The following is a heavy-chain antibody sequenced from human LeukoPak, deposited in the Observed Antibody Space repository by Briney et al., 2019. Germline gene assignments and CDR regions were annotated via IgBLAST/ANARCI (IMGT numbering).Heavy chain of an antibody. V-gene: IGHV1-3*01. CDR2: INAGNSNT. CDR3: ARDFNPGFDP. CDR1: GYTFTSYA. Sequence: APVKVSCKASGYTFTSYAMHWVRQAPGQRLEWMGWINAGNSNTKYSQKFQGRVTITRDTSASTAYMELSSLRSEDTAVYYCARDFNPGFDPWGQGTLVTVSS. J-gene: IGHJ5*02. D-gene: IGHD1-14*01.